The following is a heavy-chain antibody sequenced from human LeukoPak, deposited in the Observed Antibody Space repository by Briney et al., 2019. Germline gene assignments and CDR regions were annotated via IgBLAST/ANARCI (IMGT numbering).Heavy chain of an antibody. CDR1: VYTFTGYY. Sequence: ASVNVSCKASVYTFTGYYMHWVRQAPGQGLEWMGWINPNSGGTNYAQKFQGRVTMTRDTSISTAYMELSRLRSDDTAVYYCARSQRITMVRGVIIYDYWGQGTLVTVSS. D-gene: IGHD3-10*01. CDR3: ARSQRITMVRGVIIYDY. CDR2: INPNSGGT. J-gene: IGHJ4*02. V-gene: IGHV1-2*02.